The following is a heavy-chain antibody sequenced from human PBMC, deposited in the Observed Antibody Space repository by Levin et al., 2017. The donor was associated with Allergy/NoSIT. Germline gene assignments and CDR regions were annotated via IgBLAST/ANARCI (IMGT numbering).Heavy chain of an antibody. J-gene: IGHJ5*02. V-gene: IGHV3-21*01. CDR2: ISSSSSYI. D-gene: IGHD6-19*01. CDR1: GFTFSSYS. Sequence: GESLKISCAASGFTFSSYSMNWVRQAPGKGLEWVSSISSSSSYIYYADSVKGRFTISRDNAKNSLYLQMNSLRAEDTAVYYCAREEDGQQWLVPWFDPWGQGTLVTVSS. CDR3: AREEDGQQWLVPWFDP.